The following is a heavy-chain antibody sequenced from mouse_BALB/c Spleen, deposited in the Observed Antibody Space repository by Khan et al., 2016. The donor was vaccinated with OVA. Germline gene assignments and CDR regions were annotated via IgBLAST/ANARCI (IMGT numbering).Heavy chain of an antibody. V-gene: IGHV2-9*02. CDR1: GFSLSNYG. CDR3: ARSYDYDVGGFAY. Sequence: VQLQESGPGLVAPSQSLSITCTVSGFSLSNYGIHWVRQPPGKGLEWLGVIWTVGITNYNSALMSRLIISKDNSKSQVFLKMNRLQTDDTAIYXCARSYDYDVGGFAYWGQGTLVTVSA. CDR2: IWTVGIT. J-gene: IGHJ3*01. D-gene: IGHD2-4*01.